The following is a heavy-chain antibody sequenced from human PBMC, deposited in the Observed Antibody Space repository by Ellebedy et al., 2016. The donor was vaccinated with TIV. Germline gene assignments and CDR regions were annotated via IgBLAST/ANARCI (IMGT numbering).Heavy chain of an antibody. CDR1: GGSISSYY. CDR2: IYYSGST. J-gene: IGHJ4*02. V-gene: IGHV4-59*01. CDR3: ARLGYSYGYDY. Sequence: GSLRLSCTVSGGSISSYYWSRIRQPPGKGLEWIGYIYYSGSTNYNPSLKSRVTISVDTSKNQFSLKLSSVTAADTAVYYCARLGYSYGYDYWGQGTLVTVSS. D-gene: IGHD5-18*01.